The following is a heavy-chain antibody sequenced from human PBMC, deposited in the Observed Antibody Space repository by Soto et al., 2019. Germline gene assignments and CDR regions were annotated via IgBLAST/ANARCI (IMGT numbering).Heavy chain of an antibody. CDR2: IYYSGST. J-gene: IGHJ6*02. D-gene: IGHD3-16*01. CDR3: ARRSQFEQGGFYYYVLDV. V-gene: IGHV4-59*08. CDR1: GDSLSYYY. Sequence: SETLSLTCTVSGDSLSYYYWSWIRQRPGKALEWIGYIYYSGSTNYNPSLKSRVTMSVDTSKRQFSLKLSSVTAADTAVYYCARRSQFEQGGFYYYVLDVWGQGTTVT.